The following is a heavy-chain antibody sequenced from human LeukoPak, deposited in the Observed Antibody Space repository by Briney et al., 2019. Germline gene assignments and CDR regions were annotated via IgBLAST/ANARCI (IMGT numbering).Heavy chain of an antibody. CDR3: ARVLRFLERWFDP. CDR2: INHSGST. CDR1: GGSFSGYY. Sequence: SETLSLTCAVYGGSFSGYYWSCIRQPPGKGLEWIGEINHSGSTNYNPSLKSRVTISVDTSKNQFFLKLSSVTAADTAVYYCARVLRFLERWFDPWGQGTLVTVSS. D-gene: IGHD3-3*01. V-gene: IGHV4-34*01. J-gene: IGHJ5*02.